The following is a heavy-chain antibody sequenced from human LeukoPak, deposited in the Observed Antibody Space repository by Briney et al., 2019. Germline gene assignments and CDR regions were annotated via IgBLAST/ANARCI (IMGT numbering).Heavy chain of an antibody. Sequence: ASVKVSCKASGYTFTSYAMHWVRQAPGQRLEWMGWINAGNGNTKYSQKFQGRVTITRDTSASTAYTELSSLRSEDTAVYYCARAMYSSGWYAWFDPWGQGTLVTVSS. J-gene: IGHJ5*02. CDR3: ARAMYSSGWYAWFDP. D-gene: IGHD6-19*01. CDR2: INAGNGNT. V-gene: IGHV1-3*01. CDR1: GYTFTSYA.